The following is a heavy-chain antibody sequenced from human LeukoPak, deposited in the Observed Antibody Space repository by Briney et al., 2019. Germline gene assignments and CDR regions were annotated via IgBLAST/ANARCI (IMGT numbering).Heavy chain of an antibody. J-gene: IGHJ4*02. V-gene: IGHV3-30*19. Sequence: PGGSLRLSCAASGFTFSSYGMHWVRQAPGKGLEWVAVISYDGSNKYYADSVKGRFTISRDNSKNTLYLQMNSLRAEDTAVYYCARDGYYYDSSGYYLYYFDYWGQGTLVTVSS. CDR1: GFTFSSYG. D-gene: IGHD3-22*01. CDR2: ISYDGSNK. CDR3: ARDGYYYDSSGYYLYYFDY.